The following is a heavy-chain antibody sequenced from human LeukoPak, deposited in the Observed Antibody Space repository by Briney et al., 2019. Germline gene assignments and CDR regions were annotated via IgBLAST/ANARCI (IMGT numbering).Heavy chain of an antibody. CDR1: GGSISSGGYY. D-gene: IGHD5-18*01. Sequence: PSQTLSLTCTVSGGSISSGGYYWSWIRQHPGKGLEWIGYIYYSGSTYYNPSLKSRVTISVDTSKNQFSLKLSSVTAADTAVYYCARGGYSYGYSYPYYYYGMDVWGQGTTVTVSS. CDR2: IYYSGST. CDR3: ARGGYSYGYSYPYYYYGMDV. V-gene: IGHV4-31*03. J-gene: IGHJ6*02.